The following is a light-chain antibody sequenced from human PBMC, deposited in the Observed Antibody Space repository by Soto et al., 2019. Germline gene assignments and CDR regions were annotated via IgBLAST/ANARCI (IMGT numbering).Light chain of an antibody. CDR3: QQFGSSPLYT. J-gene: IGKJ2*01. Sequence: EIVLTQSPGTLSLSPGERVTLSCRASQSVSSSYLAWYQQKPGQAPRLPIYGASSRATGIPDRFSGSGSGTDFTLTISRLEPEDFAVYYCQQFGSSPLYTFGQGTKLEIK. CDR1: QSVSSSY. V-gene: IGKV3-20*01. CDR2: GAS.